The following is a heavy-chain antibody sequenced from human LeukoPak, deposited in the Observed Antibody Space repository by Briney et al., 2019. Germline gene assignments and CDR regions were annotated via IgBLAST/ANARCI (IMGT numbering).Heavy chain of an antibody. CDR2: INHSGST. V-gene: IGHV4-39*07. J-gene: IGHJ6*03. Sequence: SETLSLTCTVSGGSISSSSYYWGWIRQPPGKGLEWIGEINHSGSTNYNPSLKSRVTISVDTSKNQFSLKLSSVTAADTAVYYCARGRKSSSYYYYYMDVWGKGTTVTVSS. CDR3: ARGRKSSSYYYYYMDV. CDR1: GGSISSSSYY. D-gene: IGHD6-6*01.